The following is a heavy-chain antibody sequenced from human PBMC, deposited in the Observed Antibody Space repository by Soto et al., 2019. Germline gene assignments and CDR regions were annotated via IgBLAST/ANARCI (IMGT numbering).Heavy chain of an antibody. CDR1: GFSLTTSGVG. CDR3: AHRVLRTVFGLVTTTAIYFDF. Sequence: QITLNESGPTQVKPRQTLTLTCTFSGFSLTTSGVGVGWIRQSPGKAPEWLALIYWDDDKRYSPSLQSRLTITKDTSKSLVALTMADLDPADTATSYCAHRVLRTVFGLVTTTAIYFDFWGQGTPVAVSS. D-gene: IGHD3-3*01. J-gene: IGHJ4*02. V-gene: IGHV2-5*02. CDR2: IYWDDDK.